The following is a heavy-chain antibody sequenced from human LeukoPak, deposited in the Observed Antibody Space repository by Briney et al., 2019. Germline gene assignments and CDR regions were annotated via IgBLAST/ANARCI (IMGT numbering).Heavy chain of an antibody. D-gene: IGHD1-26*01. Sequence: GGSLRLSCAASGFTFSSYWMHWVRQAPGKGLVWVSRINTDGSSTSYADSVKGRFTIFRDNAKNTLYLQMNSLRAEDTAVYYCAKAHKSLGVGAMLTFDYWGQGTLVTVSS. CDR2: INTDGSST. CDR3: AKAHKSLGVGAMLTFDY. V-gene: IGHV3-74*01. CDR1: GFTFSSYW. J-gene: IGHJ4*02.